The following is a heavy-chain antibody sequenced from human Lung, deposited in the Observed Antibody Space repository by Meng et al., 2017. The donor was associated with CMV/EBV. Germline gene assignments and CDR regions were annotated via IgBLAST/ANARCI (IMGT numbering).Heavy chain of an antibody. CDR3: ARGYCSGGSCPVFDP. Sequence: DEVAEPWDSVKVSCQASGYTFTSYDINWVRQATEQGLEWMGWMDPNSGNTGYAQKFQGRVTMTRNTSISTDYMELSSLRSEDTDVYYCARGYCSGGSCPVFDPWGQGTLVTVSS. V-gene: IGHV1-8*01. D-gene: IGHD2-15*01. CDR1: GYTFTSYD. J-gene: IGHJ5*02. CDR2: MDPNSGNT.